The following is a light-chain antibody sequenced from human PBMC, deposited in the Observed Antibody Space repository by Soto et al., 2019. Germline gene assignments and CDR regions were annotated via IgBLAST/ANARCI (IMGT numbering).Light chain of an antibody. J-gene: IGKJ4*01. CDR2: WSS. V-gene: IGKV4-1*01. Sequence: DIVMTQSPDSLAVSLGERATINCKSSQSVFYISNNKNYLAWYQQKPGQPPKLLIYWSSTRESGVPDRFSGSGSGTDFTLTISSLQAEDVAVYYCEQYYSPPPTFGGGTKVEIK. CDR3: EQYYSPPPT. CDR1: QSVFYISNNKNY.